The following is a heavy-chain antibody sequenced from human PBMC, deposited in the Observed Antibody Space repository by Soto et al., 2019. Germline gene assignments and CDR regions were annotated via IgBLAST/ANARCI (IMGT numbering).Heavy chain of an antibody. D-gene: IGHD2-15*01. CDR1: GDTFTRYE. J-gene: IGHJ4*02. V-gene: IGHV1-8*01. CDR2: MNPHSRTT. Sequence: GASVKVSCKASGDTFTRYEINWVRQAPGQGLEWMGWMNPHSRTTGLAQKFQGRLTLTREPSIGSAYMELTSLKSDDTAVYYCTGGGGGTRILPHFWGQGTLVTVSS. CDR3: TGGGGGTRILPHF.